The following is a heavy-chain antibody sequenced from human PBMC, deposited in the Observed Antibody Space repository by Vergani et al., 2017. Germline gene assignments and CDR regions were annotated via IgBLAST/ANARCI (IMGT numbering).Heavy chain of an antibody. CDR2: IKSKTDGGTT. CDR3: ASERSLLSYYYDSSGIPIMTSYYYGMDV. Sequence: EVQLVESGGGLVKPGGSLRLSCAASGFTFSNAWMSWVRQAPGKGLEWVGRIKSKTDGGTTDYAAPVKGRFTISRDDSKNTLYLQMNSLKTEDTAVYYCASERSLLSYYYDSSGIPIMTSYYYGMDVWGQGTTVTVSS. J-gene: IGHJ6*02. V-gene: IGHV3-15*01. D-gene: IGHD3-22*01. CDR1: GFTFSNAW.